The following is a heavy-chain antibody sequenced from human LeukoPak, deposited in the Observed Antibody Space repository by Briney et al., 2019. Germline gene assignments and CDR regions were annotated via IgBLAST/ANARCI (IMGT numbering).Heavy chain of an antibody. J-gene: IGHJ4*02. D-gene: IGHD4-23*01. CDR3: ARDPGYGGNRVAFEF. Sequence: PSETLSLTCTVSGGSISSSNYYWGWVRQPPGKGLEWIGSIYYSATTYYNPSLKSRVTISVDTSKKQFSLKLSSVTAADTAVYYCARDPGYGGNRVAFEFWGQGTLVTVSS. CDR1: GGSISSSNYY. V-gene: IGHV4-39*07. CDR2: IYYSATT.